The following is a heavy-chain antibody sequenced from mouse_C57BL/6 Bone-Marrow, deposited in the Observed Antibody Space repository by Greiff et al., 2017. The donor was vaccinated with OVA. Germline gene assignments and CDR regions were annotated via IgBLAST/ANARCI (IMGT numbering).Heavy chain of an antibody. D-gene: IGHD3-1*01. Sequence: DVKLVESGPGLAKPSQTLSLTCSVTGYSITSDYWNWIRKFPGNKLEYMGYISYSGSTYYNPSLKSRISITRDTSKNQYYLQLNSVTTEDTATDYCARFSGTPGYFDVWGTGTTVTVSS. CDR3: ARFSGTPGYFDV. CDR2: ISYSGST. CDR1: GYSITSDY. V-gene: IGHV3-8*01. J-gene: IGHJ1*03.